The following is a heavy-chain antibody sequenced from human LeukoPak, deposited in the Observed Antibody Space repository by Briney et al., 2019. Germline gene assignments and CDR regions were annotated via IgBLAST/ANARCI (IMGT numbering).Heavy chain of an antibody. Sequence: SETLSLTCTVSGGSISSYYWSWIRQPPGKGLEWIGCIYDSGSTNYNPSLKSRVTISLDTSKKQFSLKLTSVTATDTAVFYCARHYYGSGSSPMDVWGQGTTVTVSS. CDR2: IYDSGST. CDR1: GGSISSYY. D-gene: IGHD3-10*01. J-gene: IGHJ6*02. CDR3: ARHYYGSGSSPMDV. V-gene: IGHV4-59*08.